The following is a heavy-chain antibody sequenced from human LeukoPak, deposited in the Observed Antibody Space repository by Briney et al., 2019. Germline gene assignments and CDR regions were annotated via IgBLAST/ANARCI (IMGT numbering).Heavy chain of an antibody. CDR3: AITAAYYYDSSDYGYPDY. D-gene: IGHD3-22*01. V-gene: IGHV4-39*01. J-gene: IGHJ4*02. CDR2: IYYSGST. CDR1: GGSISSTDYY. Sequence: SETLSLTCTVSGGSISSTDYYWGWIRQPPGKGLEWVGSIYYSGSTYYNPSLKSRVTTSVDTSKNQFSLKMSSVTAADTAVYYCAITAAYYYDSSDYGYPDYWGQGTLVTVSS.